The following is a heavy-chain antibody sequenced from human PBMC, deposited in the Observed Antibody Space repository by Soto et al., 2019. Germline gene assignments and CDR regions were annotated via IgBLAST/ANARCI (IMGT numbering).Heavy chain of an antibody. V-gene: IGHV1-18*04. Sequence: GASVKVSCKAFGYTFTNYGINWVRQAPGQGLEWMGWISAYKGNTNYVQKFQGRVTMTTDTATSTAYMELRSLRFDDTAVYYCARGYCSSISCPRIDYWGQGTLVTVSS. D-gene: IGHD2-2*01. J-gene: IGHJ4*02. CDR2: ISAYKGNT. CDR3: ARGYCSSISCPRIDY. CDR1: GYTFTNYG.